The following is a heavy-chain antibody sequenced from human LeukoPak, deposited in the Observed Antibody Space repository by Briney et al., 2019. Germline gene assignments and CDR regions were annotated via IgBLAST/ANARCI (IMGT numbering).Heavy chain of an antibody. J-gene: IGHJ4*02. CDR1: GGSFSGYY. CDR3: ARDPPPYCGGDCYPY. D-gene: IGHD2-21*02. Sequence: SETLSLTCAVYGGSFSGYYWSWIRQPPGKGLEWIGEINHSGSTNYNPSLKSRVTISGDTSKTQFSLKLSSVTAADTAVYYCARDPPPYCGGDCYPYWGQGTLVTVSS. V-gene: IGHV4-34*01. CDR2: INHSGST.